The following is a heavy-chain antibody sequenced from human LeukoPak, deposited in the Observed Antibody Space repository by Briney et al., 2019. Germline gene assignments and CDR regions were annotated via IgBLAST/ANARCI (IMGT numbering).Heavy chain of an antibody. J-gene: IGHJ5*02. CDR1: GGSISTGDYS. D-gene: IGHD3-10*02. CDR2: TYRTGHT. Sequence: SQTLSLTCAVSGGSISTGDYSWNRIRQPPGKGLEWIGYTYRTGHTFYNPSLKSRVTMSVDRSKNQFSLRLTSVTAADTAVYYCARGFFVRENPGSWFDPWGQGTLVTVSP. CDR3: ARGFFVRENPGSWFDP. V-gene: IGHV4-30-2*01.